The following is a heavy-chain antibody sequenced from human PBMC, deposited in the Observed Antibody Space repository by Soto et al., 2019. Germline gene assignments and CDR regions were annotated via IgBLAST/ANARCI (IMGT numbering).Heavy chain of an antibody. D-gene: IGHD6-13*01. CDR3: ARVSSSSWAFDY. J-gene: IGHJ4*02. CDR1: GFTVSSNY. V-gene: IGHV3-66*01. Sequence: EVQLVESGGGLVQPGGSLRLSCAASGFTVSSNYMSWVRQAPGKGLEWVSVIYSGGSTYYADSVKGRFTISRDNSKNTLYRQMNSLRAEETAVYYCARVSSSSWAFDYWGQGTLVTVSS. CDR2: IYSGGST.